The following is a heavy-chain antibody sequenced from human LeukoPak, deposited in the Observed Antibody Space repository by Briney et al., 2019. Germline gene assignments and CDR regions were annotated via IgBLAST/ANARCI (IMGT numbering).Heavy chain of an antibody. V-gene: IGHV1-46*01. J-gene: IGHJ6*03. CDR3: ARGPTRGSRIYYYMDV. CDR2: INPSGGST. Sequence: GASVKVSCKASGYTFTSYYMHWVRQAPGQGLEWMGIINPSGGSTSYAQKFQGRVTMTRDTSISTAYMELSRLRSDDTAVYYCARGPTRGSRIYYYMDVWGKGTTVTVSS. CDR1: GYTFTSYY. D-gene: IGHD1-1*01.